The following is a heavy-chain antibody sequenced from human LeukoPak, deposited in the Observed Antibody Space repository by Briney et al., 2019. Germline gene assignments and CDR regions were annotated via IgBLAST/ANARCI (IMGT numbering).Heavy chain of an antibody. J-gene: IGHJ4*02. D-gene: IGHD4/OR15-4a*01. CDR1: GGSISSSSYY. Sequence: SETLSLTCTVSGGSISSSSYYWGWIRQPPGKGLEWIGSISYSGSTYYNPSLKSRVTISVDSSKNQFSLKLNSVTAADTAVYYCARDRPPTMVLFDYWGQGTLVTVSS. CDR2: ISYSGST. V-gene: IGHV4-39*07. CDR3: ARDRPPTMVLFDY.